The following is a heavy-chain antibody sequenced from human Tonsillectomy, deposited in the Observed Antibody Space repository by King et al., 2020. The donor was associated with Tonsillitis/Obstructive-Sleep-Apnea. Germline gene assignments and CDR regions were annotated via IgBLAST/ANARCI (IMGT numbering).Heavy chain of an antibody. V-gene: IGHV2-70*11. CDR1: GFSLSTSGMC. J-gene: IGHJ4*02. CDR3: ARLGSCNWNYDYFDY. Sequence: VTLKESGPALVKPTQTLTLTCTFSGFSLSTSGMCVSWIRQPPGKSLEWLARIDWDDDKYYSTSLKTRLTISKDTSKNQVVLTMTNMDPVDTATYYCARLGSCNWNYDYFDYWGQGTLVTVSS. D-gene: IGHD1-7*01. CDR2: IDWDDDK.